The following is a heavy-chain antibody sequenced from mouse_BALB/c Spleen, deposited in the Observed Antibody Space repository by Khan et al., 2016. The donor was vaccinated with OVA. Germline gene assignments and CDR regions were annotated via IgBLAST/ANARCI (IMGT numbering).Heavy chain of an antibody. V-gene: IGHV5-9-3*01. CDR3: SGTDDGTVAD. CDR1: GFTFSTYA. Sequence: EVELEQSGGGLVKPGGSLKLSCAASGFTFSTYAMSWVRQTPGKRLEWVATISSVGGYTYYPDSVKGRFTITRDNAKNTLYLQRSSVRAEDMAMDDCSGTDDGTVADWGQGTLVTVSA. CDR2: ISSVGGYT. D-gene: IGHD4-1*01. J-gene: IGHJ3*01.